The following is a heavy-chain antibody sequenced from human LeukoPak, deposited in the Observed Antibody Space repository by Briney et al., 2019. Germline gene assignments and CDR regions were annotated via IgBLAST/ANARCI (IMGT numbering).Heavy chain of an antibody. CDR2: IVVGSGNT. J-gene: IGHJ4*02. V-gene: IGHV1-58*02. CDR1: GFTFTRSG. Sequence: SVKVSCKASGFTFTRSGIQWVRQARGQRLEWIGWIVVGSGNTNYAQKFQERVTITRDMSTSTAYMELSSLRSEDTAVYYCAADSRYCDGDCYDYWGQGTLVTVSS. D-gene: IGHD2-21*01. CDR3: AADSRYCDGDCYDY.